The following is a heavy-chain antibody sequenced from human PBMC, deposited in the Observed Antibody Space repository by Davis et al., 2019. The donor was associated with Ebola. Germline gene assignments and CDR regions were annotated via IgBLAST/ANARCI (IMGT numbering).Heavy chain of an antibody. Sequence: GESLKISCEASGFTFSRYGMHWVRQAPGKGPEWLTYIFFDGSETFCADSVKGRFTISRDNSKNTLYLQMGRLRSDDTAMYYCVRDFFEFSSSSFSDSWGQGTLVTVSS. CDR2: IFFDGSET. CDR3: VRDFFEFSSSSFSDS. J-gene: IGHJ4*02. V-gene: IGHV3-30*03. CDR1: GFTFSRYG. D-gene: IGHD6-6*01.